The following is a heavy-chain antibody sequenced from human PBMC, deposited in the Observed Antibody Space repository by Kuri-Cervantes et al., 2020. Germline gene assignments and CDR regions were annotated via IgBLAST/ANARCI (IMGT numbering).Heavy chain of an antibody. V-gene: IGHV4-61*02. D-gene: IGHD2-2*01. J-gene: IGHJ4*02. Sequence: SETLSLTCTVSGGSISSGGYYWSWIRQPAGKGLEWIGRIYTSGSTNYNPSLKSRVTISVDTSKNQFSLKLSSVTAADTAVYYCAREVPAAILDYWGQGTLVTCYS. CDR1: GGSISSGGYY. CDR2: IYTSGST. CDR3: AREVPAAILDY.